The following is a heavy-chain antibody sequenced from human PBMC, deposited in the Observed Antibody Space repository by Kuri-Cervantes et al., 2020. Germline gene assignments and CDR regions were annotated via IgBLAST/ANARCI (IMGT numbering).Heavy chain of an antibody. CDR3: ARDPPDSISGPGWFDP. CDR1: GGSISSSSYY. CDR2: IYYSGTT. Sequence: SETLSLTCTVSGGSISSSSYYWGWIRQPPGKGLEWIGSIYYSGTTYYNPSLKSRVTISVDTSKNQFSLKLSSVTAADTAVYYCARDPPDSISGPGWFDPWGQGTLVTASS. V-gene: IGHV4-39*07. D-gene: IGHD6-13*01. J-gene: IGHJ5*02.